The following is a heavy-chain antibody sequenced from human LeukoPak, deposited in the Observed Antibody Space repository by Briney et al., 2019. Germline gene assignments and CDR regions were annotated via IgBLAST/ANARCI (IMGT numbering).Heavy chain of an antibody. CDR1: GYTFTNYA. CDR3: ARVVKYSSGPLTDLLPYYFDY. V-gene: IGHV1-3*03. CDR2: INAGNGNT. Sequence: ASVKVSCKASGYTFTNYAMHWVRQAPGQRLEWMGWINAGNGNTKYSQEFQGRVTITRDTSASTAYMELSSLRSEDMAEYYCARVVKYSSGPLTDLLPYYFDYWGQGTLVTVSS. D-gene: IGHD6-19*01. J-gene: IGHJ4*02.